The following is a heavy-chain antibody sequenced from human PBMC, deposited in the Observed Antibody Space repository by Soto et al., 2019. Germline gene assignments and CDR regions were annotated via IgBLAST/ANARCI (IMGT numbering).Heavy chain of an antibody. J-gene: IGHJ4*02. CDR1: GFTFSSYA. V-gene: IGHV3-30-3*01. D-gene: IGHD3-22*01. CDR2: ISYDGSSK. Sequence: GGSLRLSCAASGFTFSSYAMHWVRQAPGKGLEWVAVISYDGSSKYYADSVKGRFTISRDNSKNTLYLQMNSLRAEDTAVYYCARDLLGSGYYFGYWGQGTLVTVSS. CDR3: ARDLLGSGYYFGY.